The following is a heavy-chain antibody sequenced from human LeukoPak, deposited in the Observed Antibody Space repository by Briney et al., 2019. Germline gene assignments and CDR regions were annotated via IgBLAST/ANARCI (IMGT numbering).Heavy chain of an antibody. V-gene: IGHV4-34*01. D-gene: IGHD2-2*01. CDR1: GGSFSGYY. Sequence: PSETLSLTCAVYGGSFSGYYWSWIRQPPGKGLEWIGEINHSGSTNYNPSLKSRVTISVDTSKNQFSLKLSSVTAADTAVYYCARSRALVVPAAPNGFDPWGQGTLVTVSS. CDR2: INHSGST. J-gene: IGHJ5*02. CDR3: ARSRALVVPAAPNGFDP.